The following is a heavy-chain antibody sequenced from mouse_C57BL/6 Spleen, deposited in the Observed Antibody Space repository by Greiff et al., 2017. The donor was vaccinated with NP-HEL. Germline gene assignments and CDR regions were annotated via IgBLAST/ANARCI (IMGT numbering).Heavy chain of an antibody. Sequence: QVQLQQSGAELVKPGASVKLSCKASGYTFTSYWMHWVKQRPGQGLEWIGMIHPNSGSTNYNEKFKSKATLTVDKSSSTAYMQLSSLTSEDSAVYYCARREGNYFDYWGQGTTLTVSS. CDR1: GYTFTSYW. V-gene: IGHV1-64*01. CDR3: ARREGNYFDY. J-gene: IGHJ2*01. CDR2: IHPNSGST.